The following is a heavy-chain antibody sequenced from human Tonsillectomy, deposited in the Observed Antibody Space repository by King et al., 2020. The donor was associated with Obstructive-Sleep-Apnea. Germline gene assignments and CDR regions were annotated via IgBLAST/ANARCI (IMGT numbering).Heavy chain of an antibody. Sequence: VQLVESGGGVVQPGRSLRLSCAASGFTFRSYGMHWVRQAPGKGLEWVAVIWYDGSNKYYADSVKGRFTISRDNSKNTRYLQMNSLRAEDTAVFYCARVVILAGMDVWGQGTTVTVSS. D-gene: IGHD3-3*02. CDR1: GFTFRSYG. V-gene: IGHV3-33*01. J-gene: IGHJ6*02. CDR3: ARVVILAGMDV. CDR2: IWYDGSNK.